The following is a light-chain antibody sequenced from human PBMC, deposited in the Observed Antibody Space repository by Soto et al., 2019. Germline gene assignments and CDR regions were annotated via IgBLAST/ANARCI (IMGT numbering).Light chain of an antibody. V-gene: IGKV3-15*01. CDR2: GAS. Sequence: EIVSTQSPATLSVSPGERATLSCRSRQSVSSNLACYQQKPGQAPRLLIYGASTSATGIPARFSGSVSGTEVTLTISSLQSEDFAVDYCNQYTNSPPCTFGQGTKVEIK. CDR3: NQYTNSPPCT. J-gene: IGKJ1*01. CDR1: QSVSSN.